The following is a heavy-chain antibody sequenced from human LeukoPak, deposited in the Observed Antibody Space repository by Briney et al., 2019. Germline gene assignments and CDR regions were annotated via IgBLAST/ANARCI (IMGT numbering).Heavy chain of an antibody. CDR2: LFTSGST. D-gene: IGHD5-24*01. CDR1: GASISSYY. CDR3: ARDTGDGFYDY. J-gene: IGHJ4*02. V-gene: IGHV4-4*07. Sequence: AETLSLTCAGSGASISSYYWSWIRQPAGKGLEWIGRLFTSGSTKYNSSLKSRVTLVVDKSKKHFSLKLSSVTAADTAVYYCARDTGDGFYDYWGQGSLVTVSS.